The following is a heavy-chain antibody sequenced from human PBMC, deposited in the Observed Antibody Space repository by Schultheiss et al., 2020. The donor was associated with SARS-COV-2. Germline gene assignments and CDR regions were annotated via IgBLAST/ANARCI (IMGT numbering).Heavy chain of an antibody. Sequence: GSLRLSCAVYGGSFSGYYWSWIRQPPGKGLEWIGYIYYSGSTNYNPSLKSRVTISVDTSKNQFSLKLSSVTAADTAVYYCARQGGYCSSTSCYFWFDPWGQGTLVTVSS. D-gene: IGHD2-2*01. V-gene: IGHV4-59*08. CDR2: IYYSGST. CDR1: GGSFSGYY. J-gene: IGHJ5*02. CDR3: ARQGGYCSSTSCYFWFDP.